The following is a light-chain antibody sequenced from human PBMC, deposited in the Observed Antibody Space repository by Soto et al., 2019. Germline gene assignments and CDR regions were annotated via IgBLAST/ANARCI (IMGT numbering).Light chain of an antibody. V-gene: IGLV2-8*01. Sequence: QSVLTQPPSASGSPGQSVTISCTGTKNDIGVYDFVSWYQHHPGKAPRLIIYEVVQRPSGVPDRFSGSKSGNTASLTVSGLQTEDEADYYCGSHAGNSNLVFGGGTQLTVL. CDR1: KNDIGVYDF. CDR3: GSHAGNSNLV. J-gene: IGLJ3*02. CDR2: EVV.